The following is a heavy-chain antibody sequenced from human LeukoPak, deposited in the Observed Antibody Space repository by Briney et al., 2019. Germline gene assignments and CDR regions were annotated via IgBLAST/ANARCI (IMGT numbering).Heavy chain of an antibody. Sequence: ASVKVSCKASGYTFTSYGISWVRQAPGQGLEWMGWISAYNGNTNYAQKLQGRVTMTTDTSTSTAYMELRSLRSDDTAVYYCARTSTISSGWSYTFDYWGQGTLVTVSS. CDR2: ISAYNGNT. J-gene: IGHJ4*02. V-gene: IGHV1-18*01. CDR3: ARTSTISSGWSYTFDY. D-gene: IGHD6-19*01. CDR1: GYTFTSYG.